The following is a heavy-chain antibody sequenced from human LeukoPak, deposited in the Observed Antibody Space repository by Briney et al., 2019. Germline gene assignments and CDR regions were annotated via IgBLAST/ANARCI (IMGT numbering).Heavy chain of an antibody. Sequence: GGSLRLSCSASGFAFRTFSIHWVRQAPGKGLEWVANIKQDGSEKNYVDSVKGRFSISRDNAKNSLILQMNSLRDEDTAVYYCARGVWAPFDSWGQGTLVSVSS. CDR3: ARGVWAPFDS. J-gene: IGHJ4*02. D-gene: IGHD7-27*01. CDR1: GFAFRTFS. CDR2: IKQDGSEK. V-gene: IGHV3-7*01.